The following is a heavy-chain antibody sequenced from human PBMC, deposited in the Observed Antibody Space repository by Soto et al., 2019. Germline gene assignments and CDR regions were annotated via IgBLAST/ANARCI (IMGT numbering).Heavy chain of an antibody. V-gene: IGHV1-69*06. CDR1: GGTFSSYA. CDR3: ARDRVGPDFWSGYYTFDY. Sequence: SVKVSRKASGGTFSSYAISWVRQAPGQGLEWMGGIIPIFGTANYAQKFQGRVTITADKSTSTAYMELSSLRSEDTAVYYCARDRVGPDFWSGYYTFDYWGQGTLVTVSS. J-gene: IGHJ4*02. D-gene: IGHD3-3*01. CDR2: IIPIFGTA.